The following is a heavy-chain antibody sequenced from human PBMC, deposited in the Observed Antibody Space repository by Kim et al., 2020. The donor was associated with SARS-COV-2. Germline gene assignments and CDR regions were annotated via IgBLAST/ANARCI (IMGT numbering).Heavy chain of an antibody. Sequence: YAMGWVRQAPGKGLEWVSGISGSGGSTYYTDSVKGRFTISRDNSKNSLYLQMNSLRAEDTAVYYCAKDLRSGSSAGTFDYWGQGTLVTV. V-gene: IGHV3-23*01. J-gene: IGHJ4*02. CDR1: YA. D-gene: IGHD3-16*01. CDR3: AKDLRSGSSAGTFDY. CDR2: ISGSGGST.